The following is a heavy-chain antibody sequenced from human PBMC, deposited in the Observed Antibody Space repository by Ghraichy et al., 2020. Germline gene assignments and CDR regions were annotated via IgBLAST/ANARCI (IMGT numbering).Heavy chain of an antibody. CDR3: ARDRAVFGPGGMDA. CDR1: GGSINNYY. V-gene: IGHV4-59*01. J-gene: IGHJ6*02. CDR2: IYYSGGA. D-gene: IGHD3-3*01. Sequence: SETLSLTCTVSGGSINNYYWSWIRQPPGKGLEWIGFIYYSGGANYNPSLKSRATISVDASMTQFSLRLSSVTAADTAVYYCARDRAVFGPGGMDAWGQGTTATVSS.